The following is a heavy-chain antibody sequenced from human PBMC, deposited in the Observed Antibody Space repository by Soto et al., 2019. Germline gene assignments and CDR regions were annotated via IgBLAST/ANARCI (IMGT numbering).Heavy chain of an antibody. CDR3: ARDPPRGYYDSSGYSETYFDY. CDR1: GYTFTSYY. Sequence: ASVKVSCKASGYTFTSYYTHWVRQAPGQGLEWMGIINPSGGSTSYAQKFQGRVTMTRDASTSTVYMELSSLRSEDTAVYYCARDPPRGYYDSSGYSETYFDYWGQGTLVTVSS. D-gene: IGHD3-22*01. J-gene: IGHJ4*02. V-gene: IGHV1-46*01. CDR2: INPSGGST.